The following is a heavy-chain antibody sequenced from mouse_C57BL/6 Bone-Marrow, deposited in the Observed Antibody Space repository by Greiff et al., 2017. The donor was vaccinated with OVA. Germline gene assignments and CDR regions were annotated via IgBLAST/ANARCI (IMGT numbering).Heavy chain of an antibody. CDR3: TREGCGRYYAMDY. Sequence: DVMLVESGEGLVKPGGSLKLSCAASGFTFSSYAMSWVRQTPEKRLEWVAYISSGGDYIYYADTVKGRFTISRDNARNTLYLQMSSLKSEDTAMYYCTREGCGRYYAMDYWGQGTSVTVSS. CDR1: GFTFSSYA. D-gene: IGHD3-1*01. CDR2: ISSGGDYI. V-gene: IGHV5-9-1*02. J-gene: IGHJ4*01.